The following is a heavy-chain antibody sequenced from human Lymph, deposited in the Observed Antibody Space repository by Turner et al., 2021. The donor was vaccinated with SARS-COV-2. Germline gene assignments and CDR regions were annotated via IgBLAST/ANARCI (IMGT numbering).Heavy chain of an antibody. V-gene: IGHV1-69*10. CDR2: IIPILGIA. D-gene: IGHD1-26*01. CDR3: ARRHSGNYDAFDI. Sequence: QVQLVQSGAEVKKPGSSVKVPCKASGGTFSTYDISWVRQAPGQGLEWMGGIIPILGIANYAQKFQGRVTITADKSTSTAYMELSSLRSEDTAVYHCARRHSGNYDAFDIWGQGTMVTVSS. J-gene: IGHJ3*02. CDR1: GGTFSTYD.